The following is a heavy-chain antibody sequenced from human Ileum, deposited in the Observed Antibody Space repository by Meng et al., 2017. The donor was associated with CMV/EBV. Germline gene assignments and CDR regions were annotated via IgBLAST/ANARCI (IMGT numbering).Heavy chain of an antibody. CDR1: TFTGYY. V-gene: IGHV1-2*02. D-gene: IGHD3-9*01. CDR2: LNPNSGGT. CDR3: ARSRYDILTGYYNWFDP. Sequence: TFTGYYMHSVRQAPGQGLEWMGWLNPNSGGTTYAQEFQGRVTMTRDTSISTAYMELSRLRSDDTAVYYCARSRYDILTGYYNWFDPWGQGTLVTVSS. J-gene: IGHJ5*02.